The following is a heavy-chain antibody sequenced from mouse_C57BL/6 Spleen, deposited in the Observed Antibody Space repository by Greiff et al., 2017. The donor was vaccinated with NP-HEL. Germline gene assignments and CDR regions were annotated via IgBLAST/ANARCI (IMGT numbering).Heavy chain of an antibody. V-gene: IGHV2-9-1*01. CDR1: GFSLTSYA. CDR2: IWTGGGT. D-gene: IGHD1-1*01. CDR3: ARIITTVVATRKYFDV. Sequence: QVQLKESGPGLVAPSQSLSITCTVSGFSLTSYAISWVRQPPGKGLEWLGVIWTGGGTNYNSALKSRLSISKDNSKSQVFLKMNSLQTDDTARYYCARIITTVVATRKYFDVWGTGTTVTVSS. J-gene: IGHJ1*03.